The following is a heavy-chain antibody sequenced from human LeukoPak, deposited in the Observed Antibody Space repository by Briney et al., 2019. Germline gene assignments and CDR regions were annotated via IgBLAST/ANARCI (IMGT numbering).Heavy chain of an antibody. J-gene: IGHJ3*02. V-gene: IGHV4-59*08. Sequence: SETLSLTCTVSGGSISSYYWSWIRQPPGKGLEWIGYIYYNGSTNYNPSLKSRVTISVDTSKNQFSLKLSSVTAADTAVYYRARKSPAGAFDIWGQGTMVTVSS. CDR3: ARKSPAGAFDI. CDR2: IYYNGST. CDR1: GGSISSYY.